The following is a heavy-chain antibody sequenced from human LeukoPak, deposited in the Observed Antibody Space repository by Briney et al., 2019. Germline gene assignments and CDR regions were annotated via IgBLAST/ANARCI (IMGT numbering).Heavy chain of an antibody. Sequence: GGSLRLSCAASGFTFSSYGMSWVRQAPGKGLEWVSAISGSGGSTYYADSVKGRFTISRDNSKNTLYLQMNSLRAEDTAVYYCARDSSGYYGFDPWGQGTLVTVSS. J-gene: IGHJ5*02. V-gene: IGHV3-23*01. CDR1: GFTFSSYG. D-gene: IGHD3-22*01. CDR2: ISGSGGST. CDR3: ARDSSGYYGFDP.